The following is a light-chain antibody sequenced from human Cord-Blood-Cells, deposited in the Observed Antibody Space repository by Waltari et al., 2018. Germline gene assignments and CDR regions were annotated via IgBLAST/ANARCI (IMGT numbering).Light chain of an antibody. CDR1: QSVSSY. Sequence: EIVFTQSPATLSLSPGDRATLSCRASQSVSSYLAWYQQKPGQAPRLLIYDASNRATGIPARFSGSGSGTDFTLTISSLEPEDFAVYYCQQRSNWPGTFGGGTKVEIK. CDR2: DAS. CDR3: QQRSNWPGT. V-gene: IGKV3-11*01. J-gene: IGKJ4*01.